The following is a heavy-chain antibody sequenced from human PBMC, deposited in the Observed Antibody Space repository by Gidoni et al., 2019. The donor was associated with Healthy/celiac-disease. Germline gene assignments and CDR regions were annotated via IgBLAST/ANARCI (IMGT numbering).Heavy chain of an antibody. CDR2: IYYSGST. J-gene: IGHJ4*02. CDR3: AVVGARDFDY. V-gene: IGHV4-59*01. CDR1: GGSISSYY. D-gene: IGHD3-16*02. Sequence: QVQLQESGPGRGKPSETLSITGTGSGGSISSYYWRWIRQPPGKGLEWIGYIYYSGSTIYNPALKSRVTISVDTSKNQCSLKLSSVTAADTAVYYCAVVGARDFDYWGQGTLVTVSS.